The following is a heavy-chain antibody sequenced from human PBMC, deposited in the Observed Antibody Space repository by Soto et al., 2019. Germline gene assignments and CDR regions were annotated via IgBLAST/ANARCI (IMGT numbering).Heavy chain of an antibody. V-gene: IGHV3-30-3*01. D-gene: IGHD6-13*01. CDR1: GFTFSSYA. Sequence: QVQLVESGGGLVQPGRSLRLSCAASGFTFSSYALHWVRQAPGKGLEWVAVISYDASNEYYADSVKGRFTISRDNSKNSLDLQVDSLRAEDTAVYHCAILRSSWYRDSFDHWGQGTLVTVSS. J-gene: IGHJ4*02. CDR2: ISYDASNE. CDR3: AILRSSWYRDSFDH.